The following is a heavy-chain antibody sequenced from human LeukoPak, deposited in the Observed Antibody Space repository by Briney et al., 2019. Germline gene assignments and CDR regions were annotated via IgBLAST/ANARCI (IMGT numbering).Heavy chain of an antibody. CDR1: GGSISAYY. CDR2: VFIGGST. D-gene: IGHD6-13*01. Sequence: SETLSLTCTISGGSISAYYWSWVRQPAGKGREWIGRVFIGGSTNYNHSLKTRVTISLDKAKTQFSLRLTSVTPADTAVYYCARQPASGINFDSWGQGTLVAVSS. CDR3: ARQPASGINFDS. V-gene: IGHV4-4*07. J-gene: IGHJ4*02.